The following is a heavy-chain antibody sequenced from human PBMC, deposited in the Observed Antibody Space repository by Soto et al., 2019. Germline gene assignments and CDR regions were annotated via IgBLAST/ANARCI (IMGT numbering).Heavy chain of an antibody. CDR2: INHSGST. D-gene: IGHD2-8*01. V-gene: IGHV4-34*01. J-gene: IGHJ3*02. Sequence: LSLTCAVYGGSSSGYYWSWIRQPPGKGLEWIGEINHSGSTNYNPSLKSRVTISVDTSKNQFSLKLSSVTAADTAVYYCARRRGGYGVRHAFDIWGQGTMVTVSS. CDR1: GGSSSGYY. CDR3: ARRRGGYGVRHAFDI.